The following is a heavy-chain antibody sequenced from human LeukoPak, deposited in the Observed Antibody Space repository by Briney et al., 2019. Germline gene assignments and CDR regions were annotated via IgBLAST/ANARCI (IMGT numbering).Heavy chain of an antibody. CDR3: ARPGGFRSFDS. CDR1: GYSFTSYW. Sequence: GESLQISCKGSGYSFTSYWIGWVRQMPGKSLEWMGTMYPGDSETRYSPSFQGQVTISADKSISTAYLQWSSLTASDTAMYYCARPGGFRSFDSWGQGTLVTVSS. V-gene: IGHV5-51*01. J-gene: IGHJ4*02. D-gene: IGHD3-16*01. CDR2: MYPGDSET.